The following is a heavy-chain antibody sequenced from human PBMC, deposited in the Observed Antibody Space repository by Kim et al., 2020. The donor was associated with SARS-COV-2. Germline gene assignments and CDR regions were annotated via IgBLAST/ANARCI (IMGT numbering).Heavy chain of an antibody. Sequence: GGSLRLSCAASGFTFSSYSMNWVRQAPGKGLEWVSSISSSSSYIYYADSVKGRFTISRDNAKNSLYLQMNSLRAEDTAVYYCARAKFGELSSYYYYYGMDVWGQGTTVTVSS. D-gene: IGHD3-10*01. CDR3: ARAKFGELSSYYYYYGMDV. CDR1: GFTFSSYS. J-gene: IGHJ6*02. V-gene: IGHV3-21*01. CDR2: ISSSSSYI.